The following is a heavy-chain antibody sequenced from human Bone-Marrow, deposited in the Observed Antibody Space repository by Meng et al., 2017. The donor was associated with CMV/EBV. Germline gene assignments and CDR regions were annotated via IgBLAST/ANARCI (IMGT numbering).Heavy chain of an antibody. D-gene: IGHD3-3*01. Sequence: GESLKISCAASGFTFSSYRMYWVRQAPGKGLVWVSRINSDGSHTSFADSVKGRFTISRDNAKNTLYLQMNSLRAEDTAVYYCARGPLRFLEWSKGQNYYYGMAVWGLGTTVTVYS. CDR2: INSDGSHT. V-gene: IGHV3-74*01. J-gene: IGHJ6*02. CDR1: GFTFSSYR. CDR3: ARGPLRFLEWSKGQNYYYGMAV.